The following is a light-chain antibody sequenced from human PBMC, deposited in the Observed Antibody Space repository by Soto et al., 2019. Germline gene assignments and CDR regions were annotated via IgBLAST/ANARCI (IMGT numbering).Light chain of an antibody. CDR1: QFISSC. J-gene: IGKJ1*01. CDR3: QQYNNYPRT. CDR2: KAS. Sequence: DIQMTQSPSTLSASVGDRVIITCRASQFISSCLAWYQQKPGKAPNLLIYKASTLEGGVPSRISGSGSGTEFTLTISSLQPEDFATYYCQQYNNYPRTFGQGTKVEIK. V-gene: IGKV1-5*03.